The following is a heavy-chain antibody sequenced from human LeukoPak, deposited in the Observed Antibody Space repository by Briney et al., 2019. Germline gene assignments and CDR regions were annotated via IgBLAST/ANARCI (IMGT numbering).Heavy chain of an antibody. J-gene: IGHJ4*02. CDR3: AKDLAVAGTPRDY. CDR2: ISGDGGGT. Sequence: GGSLRLSCAASGFTFDDYAMHWVRQAPGKGLEWVSLISGDGGGTYYTDSVKGRFTISRDNSKNSLYLQMNSLTTEDTALYNCAKDLAVAGTPRDYWGQGTLVTVSS. CDR1: GFTFDDYA. D-gene: IGHD6-19*01. V-gene: IGHV3-43*02.